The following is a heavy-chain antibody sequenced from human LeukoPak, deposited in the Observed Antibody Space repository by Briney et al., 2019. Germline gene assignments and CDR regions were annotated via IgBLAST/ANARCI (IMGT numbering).Heavy chain of an antibody. CDR2: IYSGGST. CDR1: GFTVSSNY. D-gene: IGHD6-19*01. J-gene: IGHJ4*02. CDR3: ARDNHAVAGDY. Sequence: GGSLRLSCAASGFTVSSNYMSWVRQAPGKGLEWVSVIYSGGSTYYADSVKGRFTISRDNAKNSLYLQMNSLRAEDTAVYYCARDNHAVAGDYWGQGTLVTVSS. V-gene: IGHV3-53*01.